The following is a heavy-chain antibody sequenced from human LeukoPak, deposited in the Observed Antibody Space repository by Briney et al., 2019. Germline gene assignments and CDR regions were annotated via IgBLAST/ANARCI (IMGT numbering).Heavy chain of an antibody. V-gene: IGHV4-31*03. CDR1: GGSISSGGYY. D-gene: IGHD3-22*01. CDR3: ARESVPHYYDSSGYPLRAFDI. CDR2: IYYSGST. J-gene: IGHJ3*02. Sequence: PSQTLSLTCTVSGGSISSGGYYWRWIRQHPGKGLEWIGYIYYSGSTYYNPFLKSRVTISVDTSKNQFSLKLSSVTAADTAVYYCARESVPHYYDSSGYPLRAFDIWGQGTMVTVSS.